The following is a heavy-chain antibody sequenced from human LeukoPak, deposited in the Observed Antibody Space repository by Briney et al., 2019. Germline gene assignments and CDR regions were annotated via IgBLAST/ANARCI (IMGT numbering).Heavy chain of an antibody. Sequence: GGSLRLSCAASGFTFRSYGMHWVRQAPGKGLEWVAVISYDGSNKHYVDSVRGRFTISRDNFKNTLYLQMNSLRAEDTAVYYCAKATHYDILTGSFDYWGQGTLVTVSS. CDR3: AKATHYDILTGSFDY. J-gene: IGHJ4*02. D-gene: IGHD3-9*01. CDR2: ISYDGSNK. V-gene: IGHV3-30*18. CDR1: GFTFRSYG.